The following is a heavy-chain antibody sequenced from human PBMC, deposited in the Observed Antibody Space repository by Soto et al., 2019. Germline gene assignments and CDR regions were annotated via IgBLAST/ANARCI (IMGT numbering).Heavy chain of an antibody. CDR3: ARGRYYYGSGSKPGFDP. CDR2: INHSGST. D-gene: IGHD3-10*01. Sequence: QVQLQQWGAGLLKPSETLSLTCAVYGGSFSGYYWSWIRQPPGKGLEWIGEINHSGSTNYNPSLQSRVTISVDTSKNQFSLKLSSVTAADTAVYYCARGRYYYGSGSKPGFDPWGQGTLVTVSS. V-gene: IGHV4-34*01. J-gene: IGHJ5*02. CDR1: GGSFSGYY.